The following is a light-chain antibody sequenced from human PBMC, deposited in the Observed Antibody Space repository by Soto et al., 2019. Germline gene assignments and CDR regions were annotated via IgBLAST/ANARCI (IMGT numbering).Light chain of an antibody. Sequence: DIQMTQSPSSLSTSVGDRVTITCRASQSIASYLTWYQQKPGKAPKILIYAASNLQSGVPSRFSGSGSGTDFTLTIRSLQPEDFATYYCQQSYTSPWTFGRGTKVDIK. CDR3: QQSYTSPWT. CDR1: QSIASY. V-gene: IGKV1-39*01. J-gene: IGKJ1*01. CDR2: AAS.